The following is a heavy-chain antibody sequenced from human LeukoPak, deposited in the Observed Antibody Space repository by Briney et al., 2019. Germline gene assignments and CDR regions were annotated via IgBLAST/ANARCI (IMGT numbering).Heavy chain of an antibody. V-gene: IGHV3-7*01. D-gene: IGHD3-22*01. J-gene: IGHJ3*02. Sequence: PGGSLRLSCAASGFTFSTYWMSWVRQAPGKGLEWVSNIKHDGSAKYYVDSVKGRFTISRDNAKNSLYLQMNSLRAEDTAVYYCARGDYDDSSGNLNDAFDIWGQGTMVTV. CDR2: IKHDGSAK. CDR1: GFTFSTYW. CDR3: ARGDYDDSSGNLNDAFDI.